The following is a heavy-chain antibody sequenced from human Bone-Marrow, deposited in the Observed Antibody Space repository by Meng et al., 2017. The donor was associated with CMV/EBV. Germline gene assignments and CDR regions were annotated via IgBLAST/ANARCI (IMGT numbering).Heavy chain of an antibody. Sequence: SLKISCAASGFTFDDYAMHWVRQAPGKGLEWVSGISWNSGSIGYADSVKGRFTISRDNAKNSLYLQMNSLRAEDTAVYYCAKGSLRDPVTPYYYYYGMDVWGQGTTVTVSS. CDR1: GFTFDDYA. J-gene: IGHJ6*02. CDR2: ISWNSGSI. D-gene: IGHD4-17*01. CDR3: AKGSLRDPVTPYYYYYGMDV. V-gene: IGHV3-9*01.